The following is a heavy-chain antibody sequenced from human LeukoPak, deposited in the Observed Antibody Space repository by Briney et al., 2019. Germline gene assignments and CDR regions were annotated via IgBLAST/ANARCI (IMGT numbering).Heavy chain of an antibody. V-gene: IGHV1-2*06. Sequence: GASVKVSCKASGYIFTGYYMHWVRQAPGQGLEWMGRINPNSGGTNYAQKFQGRVTMTRDTSISTAYMELSRLRSDDTAVYYCAIIAVAGSLDYWGQGTLVTVSS. CDR2: INPNSGGT. CDR1: GYIFTGYY. D-gene: IGHD6-19*01. CDR3: AIIAVAGSLDY. J-gene: IGHJ4*02.